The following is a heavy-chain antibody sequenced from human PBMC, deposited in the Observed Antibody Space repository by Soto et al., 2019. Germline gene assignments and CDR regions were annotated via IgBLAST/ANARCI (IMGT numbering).Heavy chain of an antibody. CDR1: GFTFSSYG. CDR2: ISHDGSNK. CDR3: AKGRGGYSYGKDWDLAY. J-gene: IGHJ4*02. D-gene: IGHD5-18*01. V-gene: IGHV3-30*18. Sequence: GGSLRLSCAASGFTFSSYGMHWVRQAPGKGLEWVAVISHDGSNKYYADSVKGRFTISRDNSKNTLYLQMNSLRAEDTAVYYCAKGRGGYSYGKDWDLAYWGQGTLVTVSS.